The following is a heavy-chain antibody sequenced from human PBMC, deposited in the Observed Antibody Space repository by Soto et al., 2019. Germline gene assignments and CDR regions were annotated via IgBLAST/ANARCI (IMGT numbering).Heavy chain of an antibody. J-gene: IGHJ5*02. Sequence: QITLKESGPTLVEPTETLTLTCSFSGFSLTTSRVGVGWLRQAPGKALECLGIIYWDDDKRYNPSLKNRLTISKDTSKNQVVLSMTYVEPVDTATYFSAYRVTYRTYSDVGYFDPWGQGTLVTVS. D-gene: IGHD1-26*01. CDR2: IYWDDDK. CDR3: AYRVTYRTYSDVGYFDP. V-gene: IGHV2-5*02. CDR1: GFSLTTSRVG.